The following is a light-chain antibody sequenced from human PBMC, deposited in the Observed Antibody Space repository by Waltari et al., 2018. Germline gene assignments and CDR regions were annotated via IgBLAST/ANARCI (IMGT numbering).Light chain of an antibody. CDR1: QSVRNN. V-gene: IGKV3-15*01. CDR3: QQYNNWPPWT. CDR2: GAT. J-gene: IGKJ1*01. Sequence: EIVMTQSPATLSVSPGERATLSCRASQSVRNNLVWYQQKPGQTTRLLIYGATTRVTGIPARFSGSGSETEFTLTISSLQSEDFAVYYCQQYNNWPPWTFGQGTKVEIK.